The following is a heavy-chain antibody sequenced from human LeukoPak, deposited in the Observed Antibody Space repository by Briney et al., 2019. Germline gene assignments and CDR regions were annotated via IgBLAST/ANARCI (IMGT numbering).Heavy chain of an antibody. CDR2: IDSGSNNI. CDR1: GFSFSSNS. CDR3: ARRFDH. J-gene: IGHJ4*02. Sequence: GGSLRLSCAASGFSFSSNSMNWVRQAPGKGLEWVSGIDSGSNNIHYADSVKGRFTISRDDAKNSLYLQMDSLRGEDTAVYYCARRFDHWGQGTLVTVSS. V-gene: IGHV3-48*01.